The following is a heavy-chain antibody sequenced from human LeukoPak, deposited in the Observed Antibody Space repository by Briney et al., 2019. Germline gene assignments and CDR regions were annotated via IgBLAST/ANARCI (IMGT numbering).Heavy chain of an antibody. Sequence: PGGSLRLSCAASGFTFSSYGMHWVRQAPGKGLEWVAFIRYDGSNKYYADSVKGRFTISRDNSKNTLYLQMNSLRAEDTAVYYCXXXGFXXXPPPRDWGQGTLVTVS. CDR2: IRYDGSNK. CDR3: XXXGFXXXPPPRD. CDR1: GFTFSSYG. D-gene: IGHD3-3*01. J-gene: IGHJ4*02. V-gene: IGHV3-30*02.